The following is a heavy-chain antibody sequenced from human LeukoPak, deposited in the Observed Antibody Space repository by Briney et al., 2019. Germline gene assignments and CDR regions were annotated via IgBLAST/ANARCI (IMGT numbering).Heavy chain of an antibody. J-gene: IGHJ1*01. Sequence: PSETLSLTCTVSGGSINSASWGWIRQPPGKGLEWMGFISYSGSTSYNPSLGSRVTMAVDTSSNQFSLDLSSVTAADTAVYYCATYDMMTGYSDSWGQGTLVTVSS. CDR2: ISYSGST. V-gene: IGHV4-59*01. CDR1: GGSINSAS. D-gene: IGHD3-9*01. CDR3: ATYDMMTGYSDS.